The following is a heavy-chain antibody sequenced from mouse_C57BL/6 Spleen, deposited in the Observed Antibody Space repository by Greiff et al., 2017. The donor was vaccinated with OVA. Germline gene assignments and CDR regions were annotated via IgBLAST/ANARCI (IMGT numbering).Heavy chain of an antibody. CDR2: IDPSDSYT. J-gene: IGHJ2*01. V-gene: IGHV1-69*01. Sequence: QVQLQQPGAELVMPGASVKLSCKASGYTFTSYWMHWVKQRPGQGLEWIGEIDPSDSYTNYNQKFKGKSTLTVDTSSSTAYMQLSSLTSEDSAVYYCARMVTDYFDYWGQGTTLTVSS. D-gene: IGHD2-2*01. CDR1: GYTFTSYW. CDR3: ARMVTDYFDY.